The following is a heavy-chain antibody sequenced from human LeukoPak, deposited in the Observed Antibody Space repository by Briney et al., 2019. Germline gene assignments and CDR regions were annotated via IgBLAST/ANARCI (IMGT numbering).Heavy chain of an antibody. CDR1: GGSISSYY. V-gene: IGHV4-59*01. J-gene: IGHJ4*02. D-gene: IGHD1-14*01. CDR2: IYYSGST. Sequence: SETLSLTCTVSGGSISSYYWSWIRQPPGKGLEWIGYIYYSGSTNYNPSLKSRVTISVDTSKNQFSLKLSSVTAADTAVYYCARERSGDRRFDYWGQGTLVTVSS. CDR3: ARERSGDRRFDY.